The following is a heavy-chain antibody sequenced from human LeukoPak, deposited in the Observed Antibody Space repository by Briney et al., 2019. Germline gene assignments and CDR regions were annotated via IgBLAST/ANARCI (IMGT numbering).Heavy chain of an antibody. CDR1: GGSISSSSYY. CDR3: AREQGSWGDLTVGDFDY. Sequence: SETLSLTCTVSGGSISSSSYYWGWIRQPPGKGLEWIGSIYHSGSTYYNPSLKSRVTISVDTSKNQFSLKLSSVTAADTAVYYCAREQGSWGDLTVGDFDYWGQGTLVTVSS. J-gene: IGHJ4*02. D-gene: IGHD4-23*01. V-gene: IGHV4-39*07. CDR2: IYHSGST.